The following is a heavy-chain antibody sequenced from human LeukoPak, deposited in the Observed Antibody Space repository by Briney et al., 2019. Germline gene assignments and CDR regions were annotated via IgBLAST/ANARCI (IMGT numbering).Heavy chain of an antibody. D-gene: IGHD3-3*01. Sequence: QPGGSLRLSCAASGFTFSSYGMHWVRQAPGKGLEWVAFIRYDGSNKYYADSVKGRFTISRDNSKNTLYLQMNSLRAEDTAVYYCAKGSKEVLFTRDHYMDVWGKGTTVTMSS. J-gene: IGHJ6*03. CDR2: IRYDGSNK. CDR3: AKGSKEVLFTRDHYMDV. CDR1: GFTFSSYG. V-gene: IGHV3-30*02.